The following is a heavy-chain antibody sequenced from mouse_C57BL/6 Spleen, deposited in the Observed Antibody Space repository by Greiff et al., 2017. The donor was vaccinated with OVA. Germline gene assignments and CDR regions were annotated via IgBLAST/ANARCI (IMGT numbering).Heavy chain of an antibody. CDR2: INPNNGGT. V-gene: IGHV1-22*01. J-gene: IGHJ1*03. CDR3: ARDDNWYVDV. CDR1: GYTFPDYH. Sequence: VQLQQSGPELVKPGASVKMSCKASGYTFPDYHMHWVKQSHGQSLAGIGYINPNNGGTSYNQKFQGKATLTVNKSSSTAYRELRSLTSEDSAVYYCARDDNWYVDVWGTGTTVTVSA.